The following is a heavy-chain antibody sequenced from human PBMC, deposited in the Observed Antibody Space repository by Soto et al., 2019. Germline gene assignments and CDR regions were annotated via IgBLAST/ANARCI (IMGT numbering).Heavy chain of an antibody. CDR2: IWNDGSHA. J-gene: IGHJ4*02. V-gene: IGHV3-33*01. CDR3: ARDQTDSGGYSDS. Sequence: QVQLVESGGGVVQPGGSLRLSCEGSGFPFRSYGIQWVRQAPGKGLEWLGLIWNDGSHAYYADSVKGRFTISRDNSKNTVFLEVSTLRAEDTAVYFCARDQTDSGGYSDSGGKGTRVTVSS. CDR1: GFPFRSYG. D-gene: IGHD2-15*01.